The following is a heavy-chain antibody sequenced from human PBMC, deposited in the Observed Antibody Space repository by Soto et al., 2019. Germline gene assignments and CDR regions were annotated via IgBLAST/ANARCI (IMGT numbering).Heavy chain of an antibody. Sequence: QVQLVQSGAEVKKPGASVKVSCKASGYTFTSYGIRWVRQAPGQGLEWMGWISAYNGNTNYAQKLQGRVTMTTDTSTRTTNMELRSLRSDDTVIYYCARDTLSKVTSAWYYDMDVWGQGTTVTVSS. D-gene: IGHD4-17*01. CDR3: ARDTLSKVTSAWYYDMDV. CDR1: GYTFTSYG. V-gene: IGHV1-18*01. J-gene: IGHJ6*02. CDR2: ISAYNGNT.